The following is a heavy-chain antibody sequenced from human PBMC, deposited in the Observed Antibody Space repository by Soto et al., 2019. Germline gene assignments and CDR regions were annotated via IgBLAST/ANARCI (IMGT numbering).Heavy chain of an antibody. CDR1: GFTFSSYS. V-gene: IGHV3-48*01. CDR3: ARNLYCSGGSCPWGY. D-gene: IGHD2-15*01. J-gene: IGHJ4*02. CDR2: ISSGGVTI. Sequence: EVQLVESGGGLVQPGGSLRLSCAASGFTFSSYSMNWVRQTPGKGLEWVSYISSGGVTIYYADSVKGRFTVSRDNAKDSLYLQMNSLRAADTAVYYCARNLYCSGGSCPWGYWGQGTLVTVSS.